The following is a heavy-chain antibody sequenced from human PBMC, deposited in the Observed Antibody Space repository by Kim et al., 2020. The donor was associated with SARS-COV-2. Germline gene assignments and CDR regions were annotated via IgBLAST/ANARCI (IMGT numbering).Heavy chain of an antibody. D-gene: IGHD6-19*01. J-gene: IGHJ4*02. V-gene: IGHV1-69*04. CDR3: ARLWLEDFDY. CDR2: IIPILGIA. Sequence: SVKVSCKASGGTLSSYAISWVRQAPGQGLEWMGRIIPILGIANYAQKFQGRVTITADKSTSTAYMELSSLRSEDTAVYYCARLWLEDFDYWGQGTLVTVSS. CDR1: GGTLSSYA.